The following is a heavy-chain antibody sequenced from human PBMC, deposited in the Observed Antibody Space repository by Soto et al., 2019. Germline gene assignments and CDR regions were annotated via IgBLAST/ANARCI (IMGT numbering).Heavy chain of an antibody. CDR2: IKSKTDGGTT. CDR1: GFTFSNAW. V-gene: IGHV3-15*01. Sequence: GGSVRLSCAASGFTFSNAWMSWVRQAPGKGLEWVGRIKSKTDGGTTDYAAPVKGRFTISRDDSKNTLYLQMNSLKTEDTAVYYCTTTWANIVLMVYAGRDAFDIWGQGTMVTVSS. CDR3: TTTWANIVLMVYAGRDAFDI. D-gene: IGHD2-8*01. J-gene: IGHJ3*02.